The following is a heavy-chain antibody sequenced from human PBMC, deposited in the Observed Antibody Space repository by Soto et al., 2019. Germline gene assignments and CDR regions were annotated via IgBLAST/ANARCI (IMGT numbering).Heavy chain of an antibody. J-gene: IGHJ2*01. D-gene: IGHD5-12*01. V-gene: IGHV1-18*01. Sequence: ASVKVSCKASGYTFTSYGISWVRQAPGQGLEWMGWISAYNGNTNYAQKLQGRVTMTTDTSTSTAYMELRSLRSDDTAVYYCARDVCSGYEPDEGWYFDLWGRGTLVTVSS. CDR2: ISAYNGNT. CDR1: GYTFTSYG. CDR3: ARDVCSGYEPDEGWYFDL.